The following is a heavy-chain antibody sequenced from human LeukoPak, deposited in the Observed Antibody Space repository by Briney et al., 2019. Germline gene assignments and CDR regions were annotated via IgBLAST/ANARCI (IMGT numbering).Heavy chain of an antibody. V-gene: IGHV4-59*01. CDR2: VYYTGIT. D-gene: IGHD6-13*01. CDR3: ARALRRQLVTGWFDP. CDR1: GDSINSYY. J-gene: IGHJ5*02. Sequence: PSETLSLTCTVSGDSINSYYWSWIRQPPGKGLEWIGYVYYTGITNYNPSLKSRVTISVAKNQFSLRLTSLTAADTAVYYCARALRRQLVTGWFDPWGQGTLVTVSS.